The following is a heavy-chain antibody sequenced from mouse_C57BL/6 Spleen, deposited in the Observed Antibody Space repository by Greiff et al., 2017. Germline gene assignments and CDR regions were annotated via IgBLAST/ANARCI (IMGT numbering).Heavy chain of an antibody. V-gene: IGHV1-64*01. D-gene: IGHD1-1*01. CDR1: GYTFTSYW. Sequence: VQLQQPGAELVKPGASVKLSCKASGYTFTSYWMHWVKQRPGQGLAWIGMIHPNSGSTNYNEKFKSKATLTVDKSSSTAYMQLSSLTSEDSAVYYCARVAGRDAMDYWGQGTSVTVSS. CDR3: ARVAGRDAMDY. CDR2: IHPNSGST. J-gene: IGHJ4*01.